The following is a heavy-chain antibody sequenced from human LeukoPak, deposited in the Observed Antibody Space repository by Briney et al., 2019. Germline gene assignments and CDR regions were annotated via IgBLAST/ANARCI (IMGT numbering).Heavy chain of an antibody. D-gene: IGHD6-6*01. CDR2: ISYDGSNK. J-gene: IGHJ6*02. V-gene: IGHV3-30*03. CDR1: GFTFSHYG. CDR3: VRYSSSNPYGMDV. Sequence: PGTSLRLSCAASGFTFSHYGLHWGRQAPGKGLEWVAVISYDGSNKYYADSVKGRFTISRDNSKNSLYLQMNSLRAEDTAVYYCVRYSSSNPYGMDVWGQGTTVTVSS.